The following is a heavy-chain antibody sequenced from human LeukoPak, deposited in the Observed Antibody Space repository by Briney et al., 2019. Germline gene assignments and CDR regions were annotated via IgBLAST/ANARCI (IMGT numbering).Heavy chain of an antibody. V-gene: IGHV3-30*09. CDR1: GFTFSSYA. Sequence: GRSLRLSCAASGFTFSSYAMHWVRQAPGKGLEWVAVISYDGSNKYYADSVKGRFAISRDTAKNTLYLQMNSLGADDSAVYYCARGPGYSSGWDPASIYYFDYWGQGTLVTVSS. D-gene: IGHD6-19*01. CDR3: ARGPGYSSGWDPASIYYFDY. CDR2: ISYDGSNK. J-gene: IGHJ4*02.